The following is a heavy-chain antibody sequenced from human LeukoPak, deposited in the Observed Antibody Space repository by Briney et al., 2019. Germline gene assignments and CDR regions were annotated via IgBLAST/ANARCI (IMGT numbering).Heavy chain of an antibody. J-gene: IGHJ4*02. Sequence: GGSLRLSCAASGFTFSSYAMHWVRQAPGKGLEWVAVISYDGSNKYYADSVKGRFTISRDNSKNTLYLQMNSLRAEDTAVYYCARDCIDCISGGFDYWGQGTLVTVSS. CDR1: GFTFSSYA. CDR2: ISYDGSNK. V-gene: IGHV3-30*04. D-gene: IGHD3-10*01. CDR3: ARDCIDCISGGFDY.